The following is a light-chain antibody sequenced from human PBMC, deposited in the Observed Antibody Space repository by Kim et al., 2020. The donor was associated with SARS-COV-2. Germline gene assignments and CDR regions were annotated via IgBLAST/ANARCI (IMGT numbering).Light chain of an antibody. CDR3: QVWDRRTVV. CDR1: IIEKKD. Sequence: SGALGRTATIQCGENIIEKKDVHWHPQRPAQALVLVMSRDKTRPSVIPERLSGSNAGNTATLTICRVEAGDEGDYYCQVWDRRTVVFGGGTQLTVL. V-gene: IGLV3-9*01. CDR2: RDK. J-gene: IGLJ2*01.